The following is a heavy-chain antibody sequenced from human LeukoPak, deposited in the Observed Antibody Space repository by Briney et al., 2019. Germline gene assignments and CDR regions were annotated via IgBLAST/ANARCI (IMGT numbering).Heavy chain of an antibody. CDR2: IYHSGST. CDR3: ARVASGACPYYYYMDV. CDR1: GYSISSGYY. Sequence: SETLSLTCAVSGYSISSGYYWGWIRQPPGKGLEWIGSIYHSGSTYYNPSLKSRVTISVDTSKNQFSLKLSSVTAADTAVYYCARVASGACPYYYYMDVWGTGTTVTVS. V-gene: IGHV4-38-2*01. J-gene: IGHJ6*03. D-gene: IGHD4/OR15-4a*01.